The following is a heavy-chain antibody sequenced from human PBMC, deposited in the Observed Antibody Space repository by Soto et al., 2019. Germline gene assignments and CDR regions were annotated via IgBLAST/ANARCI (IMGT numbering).Heavy chain of an antibody. D-gene: IGHD6-13*01. Sequence: SETLSLTCAVYGGSFSGYYWSWIRQPPGKGLEWIGEINHSGSTNYNPSLKSRVTISVDTSKNQFSLKLSSVTAADTAVYYCARGNLGSKWQNRSSWYGGGGAYYYYYGMDIWGQETTVKASS. CDR1: GGSFSGYY. CDR2: INHSGST. J-gene: IGHJ6*02. CDR3: ARGNLGSKWQNRSSWYGGGGAYYYYYGMDI. V-gene: IGHV4-34*01.